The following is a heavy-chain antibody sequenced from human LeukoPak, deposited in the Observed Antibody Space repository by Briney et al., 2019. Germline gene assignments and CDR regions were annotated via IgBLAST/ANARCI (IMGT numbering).Heavy chain of an antibody. V-gene: IGHV3-23*01. CDR1: GFTFSNAW. CDR2: ISGSGGST. CDR3: ADSSGEVDY. J-gene: IGHJ4*02. Sequence: GGSLRLSCAASGFTFSNAWMSWVRQAPGKGLEWVSAISGSGGSTYYADSVKGRFTISRDNSKNTLYLQMNSLRAEDTAVYYCADSSGEVDYWGQGTLVTVSS. D-gene: IGHD3-22*01.